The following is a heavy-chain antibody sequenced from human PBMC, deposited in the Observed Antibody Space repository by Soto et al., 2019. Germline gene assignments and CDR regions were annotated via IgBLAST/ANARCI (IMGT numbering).Heavy chain of an antibody. CDR1: GGTFSSYT. CDR3: ASVLYSSSWTDAFDI. Sequence: QVQLVQSGAEVKKPGSSVKVSCKASGGTFSSYTISWVRQAPGQGLEWMGRIIPILGIANYALKFQGRVTITADKSTITVYMEKCSLRSEDTAGYYCASVLYSSSWTDAFDIWGQGTMVTVSS. CDR2: IIPILGIA. V-gene: IGHV1-69*02. J-gene: IGHJ3*02. D-gene: IGHD6-13*01.